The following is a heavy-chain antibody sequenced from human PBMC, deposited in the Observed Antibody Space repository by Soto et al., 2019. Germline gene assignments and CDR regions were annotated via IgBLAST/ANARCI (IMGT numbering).Heavy chain of an antibody. J-gene: IGHJ6*02. V-gene: IGHV3-23*01. CDR1: GFTFSSYA. D-gene: IGHD1-26*01. CDR3: AKDLSFDSGSYYYYYYYGMDV. CDR2: ISGSGGST. Sequence: GGSLRLSCAASGFTFSSYAMSWVRQAPGKGLEWVSAISGSGGSTYYADSVKGRFTISRDNSKNTLYLQMNSLRAEDTAVYYCAKDLSFDSGSYYYYYYYGMDVWGQGTTVTVSS.